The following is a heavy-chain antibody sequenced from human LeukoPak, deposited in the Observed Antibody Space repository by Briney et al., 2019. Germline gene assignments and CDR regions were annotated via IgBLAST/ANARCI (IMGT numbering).Heavy chain of an antibody. D-gene: IGHD5-18*01. CDR3: AREGSYGINWFDP. Sequence: ASVKVSCKASGYTFTGYYMHWVRQAPGQGLEWMGWINPNSGGTNYAQKFQGWVTMTRDTSISTAYMELSRLRSVDTAVYYCAREGSYGINWFDPWGQGTLVTVSS. CDR2: INPNSGGT. V-gene: IGHV1-2*04. CDR1: GYTFTGYY. J-gene: IGHJ5*02.